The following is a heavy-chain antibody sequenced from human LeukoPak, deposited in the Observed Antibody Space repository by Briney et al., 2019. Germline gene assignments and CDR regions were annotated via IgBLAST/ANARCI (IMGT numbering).Heavy chain of an antibody. Sequence: SETLSLTCTVSGGSISSSSYYWGWIRQPPGKGLEWIGSIYYSGSTYYNPSLKSRVTISVDTSKSQFSLKLSSVTAADTAVYYCARGRIAAAGNWGQGTLVTVSS. D-gene: IGHD6-13*01. CDR3: ARGRIAAAGN. J-gene: IGHJ4*02. V-gene: IGHV4-39*01. CDR2: IYYSGST. CDR1: GGSISSSSYY.